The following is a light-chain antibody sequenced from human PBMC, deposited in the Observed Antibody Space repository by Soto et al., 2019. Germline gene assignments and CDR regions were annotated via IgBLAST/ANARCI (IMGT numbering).Light chain of an antibody. J-gene: IGKJ1*01. CDR2: DVS. V-gene: IGKV1-17*01. CDR1: QGIRND. Sequence: IQMTQSPSSLSASVGDRVTITCRASQGIRNDLGWYQQKPGKAPKLLIYDVSSLESGVPSRFSGSGSGTEFTLTISSLQPDDFATYYCQQYNSQWTFGQGTKVDIK. CDR3: QQYNSQWT.